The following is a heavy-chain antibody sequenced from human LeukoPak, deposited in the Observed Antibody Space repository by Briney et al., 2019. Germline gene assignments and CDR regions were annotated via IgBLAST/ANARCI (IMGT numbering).Heavy chain of an antibody. CDR1: GFTFSSYE. Sequence: GGSLRLSCAASGFTFSSYEMNWVRQAPRKGLEWVSYISSSGSTIYYADSVKGRFTISRDNAKNSLYLQMNSLRAEDTAVYYCARDGDGSYGMDVWGQGTTVTVSS. CDR2: ISSSGSTI. CDR3: ARDGDGSYGMDV. V-gene: IGHV3-48*03. J-gene: IGHJ6*02. D-gene: IGHD2-21*02.